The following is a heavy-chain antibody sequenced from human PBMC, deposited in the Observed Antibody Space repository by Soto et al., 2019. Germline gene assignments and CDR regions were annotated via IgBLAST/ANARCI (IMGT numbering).Heavy chain of an antibody. J-gene: IGHJ4*02. D-gene: IGHD4-17*01. CDR3: ARRGGGDYLFDS. CDR2: LFYSGGT. V-gene: IGHV4-39*07. CDR1: GDSISTSNYY. Sequence: QLQLQESGPGLVKPSETLSLTCSVSGDSISTSNYYWGWIRQPPGKGLEWIGHLFYSGGTYYNPSLKCRVSIPVDTSKNEFSLKLTSITAADTAIYFCARRGGGDYLFDSWGQGILVTVSS.